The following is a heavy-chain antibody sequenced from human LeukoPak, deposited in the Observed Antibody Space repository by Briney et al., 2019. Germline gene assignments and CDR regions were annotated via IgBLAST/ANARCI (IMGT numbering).Heavy chain of an antibody. CDR1: GYTFTDYW. CDR2: SHPNNGGT. J-gene: IGHJ4*02. Sequence: ASVKVSCKASGYTFTDYWMHWVRQAPGQGLEWMAWSHPNNGGTHFAQKFQGRVSVTRDTSISTIYMDVSRLRSDDTAVYYCVREGHGYSGYAQGSFDYWGKGTLVTVSS. V-gene: IGHV1-2*02. CDR3: VREGHGYSGYAQGSFDY. D-gene: IGHD5-12*01.